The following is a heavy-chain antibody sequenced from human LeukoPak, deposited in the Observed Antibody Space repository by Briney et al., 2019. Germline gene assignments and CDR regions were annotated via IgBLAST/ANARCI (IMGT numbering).Heavy chain of an antibody. Sequence: ASVKVSCKVSGYTLTELSMHWVRQAPGKGLEWMGGFDPEDGETIYAQKFQGRVTMTRNTSISTAYMELSSLRSEDTAVYYCARGTRYSSSWYGWTDDYYFDYWGQGTLVTVSS. CDR1: GYTLTELS. CDR3: ARGTRYSSSWYGWTDDYYFDY. J-gene: IGHJ4*02. V-gene: IGHV1-24*01. D-gene: IGHD6-13*01. CDR2: FDPEDGET.